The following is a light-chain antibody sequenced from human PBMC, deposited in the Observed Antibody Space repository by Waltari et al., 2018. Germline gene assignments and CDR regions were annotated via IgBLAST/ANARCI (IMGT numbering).Light chain of an antibody. CDR2: WAS. CDR3: QQYYSTPPT. V-gene: IGKV4-1*01. Sequence: DIVMTQSPDSLALSLGERATINCNSSQSVLYSSNNKNYLTWYQQKPRQPPKLLICWASIRESGVPDRFSGSGSGTDFTLTISSLQAEDVAVYYCQQYYSTPPTFGQGTKVEIK. CDR1: QSVLYSSNNKNY. J-gene: IGKJ1*01.